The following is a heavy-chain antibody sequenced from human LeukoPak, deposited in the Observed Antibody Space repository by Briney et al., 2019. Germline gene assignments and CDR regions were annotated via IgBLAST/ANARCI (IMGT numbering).Heavy chain of an antibody. V-gene: IGHV3-43*02. CDR1: GFSFAYYA. Sequence: PGGSLRLSCAASGFSFAYYAMHWGRQAPGKGLEWVSLITANGDSTYYADSVKGRFTISRDNSKNSLSLQMNSLRTEDTALYYCAKDIEAGTAGFSFDYWGQGTLVAVSS. CDR2: ITANGDST. CDR3: AKDIEAGTAGFSFDY. J-gene: IGHJ4*02. D-gene: IGHD2-21*02.